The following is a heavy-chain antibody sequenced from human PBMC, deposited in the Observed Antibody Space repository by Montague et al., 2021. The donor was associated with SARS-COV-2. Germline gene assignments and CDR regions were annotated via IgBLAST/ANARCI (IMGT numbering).Heavy chain of an antibody. CDR2: IDYSGST. D-gene: IGHD2-2*01. CDR3: ARQGDQLLLEYWFDP. CDR1: GGSISSSSSY. V-gene: IGHV4-39*01. Sequence: SETLSLTCTVSGGSISSSSSYWGWIRRPPGKGLEWIGGIDYSGSTYYXPSLESRVTISVDTSKNQFSLKLSSVTAADTAVYYCARQGDQLLLEYWFDPWGQGTLVTVSS. J-gene: IGHJ5*02.